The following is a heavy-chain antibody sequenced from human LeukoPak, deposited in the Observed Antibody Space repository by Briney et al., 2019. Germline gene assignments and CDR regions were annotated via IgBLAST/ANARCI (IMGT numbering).Heavy chain of an antibody. Sequence: GGSLRLSCAASGFTFSSYAMSWVRQAPGKGLEWVSATSGSGGSTYYADSVKGRFTISRDNAKNTLYLQMNSLRAEDTAVYYCASYHTAMDEYYFDYWGQGTLVTVSS. D-gene: IGHD5-18*01. CDR1: GFTFSSYA. CDR2: TSGSGGST. CDR3: ASYHTAMDEYYFDY. J-gene: IGHJ4*02. V-gene: IGHV3-23*01.